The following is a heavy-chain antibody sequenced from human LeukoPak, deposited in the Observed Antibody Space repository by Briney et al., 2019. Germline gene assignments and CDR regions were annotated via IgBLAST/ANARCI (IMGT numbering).Heavy chain of an antibody. D-gene: IGHD3-22*01. V-gene: IGHV3-23*01. CDR3: AKGRYYYDSSGYYSGPFDY. CDR2: ISGSGGST. J-gene: IGHJ4*02. CDR1: GVTFSSYA. Sequence: GGSLRLSCAASGVTFSSYAMSWVRQGPQKGMERESTISGSGGSTYYADSVQGRFTISRDNSKNTLYLQMNSLRAEDTAVYYCAKGRYYYDSSGYYSGPFDYWGQGTLVTVSS.